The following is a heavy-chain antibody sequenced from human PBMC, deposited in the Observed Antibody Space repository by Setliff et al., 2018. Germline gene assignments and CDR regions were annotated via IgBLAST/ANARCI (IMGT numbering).Heavy chain of an antibody. V-gene: IGHV3-20*04. CDR1: GLNVDDYA. Sequence: RPGGSLRLSCAASGLNVDDYAMHWVRQAPGKGLEWISSISHKGDIVYPADSVRGRFTTSRDNAKNSLFLQMNSLRAEDTAVYYCAREGALGTDSWGRGTLVTVSS. D-gene: IGHD1-26*01. J-gene: IGHJ5*01. CDR2: ISHKGDIV. CDR3: AREGALGTDS.